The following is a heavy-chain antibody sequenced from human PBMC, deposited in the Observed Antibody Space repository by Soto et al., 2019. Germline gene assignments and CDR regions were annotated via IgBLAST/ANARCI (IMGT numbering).Heavy chain of an antibody. CDR3: ARGSPHYYYYGMDV. CDR2: ISYDGSNK. Sequence: QVQLVESGGGVVQPGRSLRLSCAASGFTFSSYAMHWVRQAPGKGLEWVAVISYDGSNKYYADSVKGRFTISRDNSKNTLYLQRNSLRAEDTAVYYCARGSPHYYYYGMDVWGQGTTVTVSS. J-gene: IGHJ6*02. V-gene: IGHV3-30-3*01. CDR1: GFTFSSYA.